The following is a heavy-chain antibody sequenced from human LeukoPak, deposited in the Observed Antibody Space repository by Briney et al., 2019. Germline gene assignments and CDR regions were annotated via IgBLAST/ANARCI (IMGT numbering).Heavy chain of an antibody. V-gene: IGHV3-7*01. Sequence: GGSLRLSCAASGFTFSSYWMSWVRQAPGKGLEWVANIKQDGSEKYYVDSVKGRFTISRDNAKNSLYLQMNSLRAEDTAVYYCARAQIDGSGSYYNRVEYYYYYYMDVWGKGTTVTVSS. J-gene: IGHJ6*03. CDR1: GFTFSSYW. CDR2: IKQDGSEK. D-gene: IGHD3-10*01. CDR3: ARAQIDGSGSYYNRVEYYYYYYMDV.